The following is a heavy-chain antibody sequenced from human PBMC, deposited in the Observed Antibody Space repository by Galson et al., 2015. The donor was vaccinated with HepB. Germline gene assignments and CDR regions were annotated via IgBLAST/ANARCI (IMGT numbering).Heavy chain of an antibody. D-gene: IGHD3-9*01. CDR3: AKVPAYDILTGYPAGWFDY. Sequence: SLRLSCAASGFTFSSYAMSWVRQAPGKGLEWVSAISGSGGSTYYADSVKGRFTISRDNSKNTLYLQMNSLRAEDTAVYYCAKVPAYDILTGYPAGWFDYWGQGTLVTVSS. J-gene: IGHJ4*02. CDR1: GFTFSSYA. CDR2: ISGSGGST. V-gene: IGHV3-23*01.